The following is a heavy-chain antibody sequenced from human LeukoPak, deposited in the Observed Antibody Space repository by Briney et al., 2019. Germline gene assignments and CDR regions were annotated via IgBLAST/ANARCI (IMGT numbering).Heavy chain of an antibody. CDR1: GFTFNVAW. V-gene: IGHV3-15*01. D-gene: IGHD1-26*01. J-gene: IGHJ4*02. CDR3: IRVKSWDTRFYLDS. CDR2: SQNTGSGWTT. Sequence: PGGSLRLSCATSGFTFNVAWMNWIRQAPGKGLEWVGRSQNTGSGWTTDYGAPVKGRFTILRGDSKRTVYLQMNSLKTEDTAVYYCIRVKSWDTRFYLDSWGQGTLVTVPS.